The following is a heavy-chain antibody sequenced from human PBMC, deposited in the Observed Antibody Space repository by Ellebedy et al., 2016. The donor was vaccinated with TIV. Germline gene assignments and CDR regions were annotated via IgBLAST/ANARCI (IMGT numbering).Heavy chain of an antibody. CDR2: LTADGRST. J-gene: IGHJ4*02. D-gene: IGHD2-15*01. CDR3: ARDRGGGSCTD. CDR1: GFSLSNSF. V-gene: IGHV3-23*01. Sequence: GGSLRLSXAASGFSLSNSFMSWIRQAPGKGLEWVSTLTADGRSTYFADSVKGRFTISRDNSKNTVYLQMNSLRSEDTAVYYCARDRGGGSCTDWGQGTLVTVSS.